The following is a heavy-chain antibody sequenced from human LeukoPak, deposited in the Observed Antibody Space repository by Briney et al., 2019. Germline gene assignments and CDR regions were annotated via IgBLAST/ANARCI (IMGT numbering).Heavy chain of an antibody. V-gene: IGHV3-23*01. Sequence: PGGSLRLSCAASGFTFSSYSMGWVRQAPGKGLEWVSAISGSGGSTYYADSVKGRFTISRDNSKNTLYLQMNSLRAEDTAVYYCAKCVHDSSGYYFFDYWGQGTLVTVSS. CDR3: AKCVHDSSGYYFFDY. J-gene: IGHJ4*02. CDR1: GFTFSSYS. CDR2: ISGSGGST. D-gene: IGHD3-22*01.